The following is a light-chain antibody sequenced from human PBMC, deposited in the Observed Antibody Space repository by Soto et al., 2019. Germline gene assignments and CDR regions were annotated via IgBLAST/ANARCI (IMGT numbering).Light chain of an antibody. V-gene: IGKV4-1*01. CDR3: QQYYSPPQT. Sequence: DIVMTQSPDSLAVPLGERATIDCKSSQSLLYSPNIKNTLAWYQQNPGQPPKLPIYWASTRESGVPDRFSGSGSGTDFALTISSLQAEDVAVYYCQQYYSPPQTFGQGTKVEIK. J-gene: IGKJ1*01. CDR1: QSLLYSPNIKNT. CDR2: WAS.